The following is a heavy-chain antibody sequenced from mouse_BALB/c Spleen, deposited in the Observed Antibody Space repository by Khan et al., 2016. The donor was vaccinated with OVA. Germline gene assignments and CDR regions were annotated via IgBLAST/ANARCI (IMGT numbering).Heavy chain of an antibody. D-gene: IGHD3-2*02. CDR3: AREEALYYFDY. V-gene: IGHV1-76*01. CDR2: IYPGTDNN. Sequence: QVQLKESGPELVRPGASVKLSCKTSGYIFTSYGIHWVKQRSGQGLEWIARIYPGTDNNYYTAQLKDKATLTADKSSSTAYMQLSSLKSEDSAVYVCAREEALYYFDYWGQGTTLTVSS. J-gene: IGHJ2*01. CDR1: GYIFTSYG.